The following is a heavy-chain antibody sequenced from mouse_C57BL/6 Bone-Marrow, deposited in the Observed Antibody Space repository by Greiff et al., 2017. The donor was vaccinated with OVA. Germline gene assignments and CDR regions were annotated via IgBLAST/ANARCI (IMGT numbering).Heavy chain of an antibody. J-gene: IGHJ3*01. CDR1: GYTFTSYW. V-gene: IGHV1-50*01. Sequence: QVQLQQPGAELVKPGASVKLSCKASGYTFTSYWMQWVKQRPGQGLEWIGEIDPSDSYPNYNQKFKGKATLTVDTSSSTAYMQLSSLTSEDSAVYYCARDWFAYWGQGTLVTVSA. CDR2: IDPSDSYP. CDR3: ARDWFAY.